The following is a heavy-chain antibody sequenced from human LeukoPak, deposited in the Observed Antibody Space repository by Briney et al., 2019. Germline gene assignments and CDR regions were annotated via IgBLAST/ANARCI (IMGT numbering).Heavy chain of an antibody. CDR1: RFTFSSYA. Sequence: GGSLRLSCAASRFTFSSYAMNWVRQAPGKGLEWVSAISGSGGSTYYADSVKGRFTISRDNSKNTLSLQMDSLRAEDTAVYYCAKPLISGSYYGAFDIWGQGTMVTASS. D-gene: IGHD1-26*01. CDR3: AKPLISGSYYGAFDI. CDR2: ISGSGGST. V-gene: IGHV3-23*01. J-gene: IGHJ3*02.